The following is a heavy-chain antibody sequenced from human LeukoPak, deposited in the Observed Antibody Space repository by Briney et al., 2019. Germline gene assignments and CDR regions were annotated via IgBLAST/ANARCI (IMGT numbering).Heavy chain of an antibody. Sequence: ASVKVSCKASGYTFIYNYIHWVRQAPGQGPEWLGWTNPKSGGTNYAHKFQGRVTMTRDTSISTAYMELTWLTSDDTALYYCAIAFTGIFDLLLWGQGTLVTVSS. CDR2: TNPKSGGT. V-gene: IGHV1-2*02. J-gene: IGHJ4*02. D-gene: IGHD3-3*01. CDR1: GYTFIYNY. CDR3: AIAFTGIFDLLL.